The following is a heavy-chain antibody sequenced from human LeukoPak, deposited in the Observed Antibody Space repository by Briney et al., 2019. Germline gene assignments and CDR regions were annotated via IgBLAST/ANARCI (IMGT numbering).Heavy chain of an antibody. V-gene: IGHV4-39*01. CDR2: IYYGGTT. D-gene: IGHD4-23*01. CDR1: GGSISSSSYY. J-gene: IGHJ4*02. CDR3: ARHELTMVVTPGFDY. Sequence: TSETLSLTCTVSGGSISSSSYYWGWIRQPPGKGLEWIGSIYYGGTTYYNPSLKSRVTISVDTSKNQFSLKLSSVTAADTAVFYCARHELTMVVTPGFDYWGQGTLVTVSS.